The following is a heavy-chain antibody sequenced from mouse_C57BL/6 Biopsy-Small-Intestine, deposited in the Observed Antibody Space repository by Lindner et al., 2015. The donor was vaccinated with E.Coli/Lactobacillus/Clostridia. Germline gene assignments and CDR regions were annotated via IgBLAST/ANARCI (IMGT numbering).Heavy chain of an antibody. Sequence: VQLQESGPELVKPGASVRFPVNSGYVFSSSWMNWVKQRPGKGLEWIGRIYPGDGDTDYSGNFKGKATLTADKSSSTVYMQLSSLTSEDSAVYFCARKGTSRSTDAMDYWGQGTSVTVSS. CDR2: IYPGDGDT. CDR1: GYVFSSSW. V-gene: IGHV1-82*01. D-gene: IGHD3-2*01. J-gene: IGHJ4*01. CDR3: ARKGTSRSTDAMDY.